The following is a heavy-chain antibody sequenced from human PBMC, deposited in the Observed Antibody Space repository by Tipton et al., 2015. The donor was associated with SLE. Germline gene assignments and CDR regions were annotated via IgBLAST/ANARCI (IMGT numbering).Heavy chain of an antibody. CDR1: GGSITSYY. CDR3: AGGGFDYPNRFVP. D-gene: IGHD3-9*01. J-gene: IGHJ5*02. CDR2: VYHGGGS. Sequence: TLSLTCTVSGGSITSYYWTWIRQPPGKRLEWIGFVYHGGGSNYNPSLESRVTMSVDTSKNQLSLKLTSVTAADTAIYYCAGGGFDYPNRFVPWGQGTLVTVSS. V-gene: IGHV4-59*01.